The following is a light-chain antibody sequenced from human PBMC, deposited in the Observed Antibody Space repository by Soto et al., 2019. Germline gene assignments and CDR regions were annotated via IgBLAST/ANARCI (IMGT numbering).Light chain of an antibody. CDR1: GSNIGNNY. CDR2: DNN. J-gene: IGLJ1*01. Sequence: QSVLTQSPSVSAAPGQKVTISCSGSGSNIGNNYVSWYQQLPGTAPKLLIYDNNKRPSGIPDRFPGSKSGTSATLGITGLQTGDEADYYCGTRDGRLSGYVFGTGTKVTV. V-gene: IGLV1-51*01. CDR3: GTRDGRLSGYV.